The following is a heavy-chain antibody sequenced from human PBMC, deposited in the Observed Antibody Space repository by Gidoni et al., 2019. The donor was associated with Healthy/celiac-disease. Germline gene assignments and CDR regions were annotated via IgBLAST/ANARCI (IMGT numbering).Heavy chain of an antibody. D-gene: IGHD3-10*01. CDR1: GGYFSGYY. Sequence: QVQLQQWGAGLLKPSETLSLTCAVYGGYFSGYYWSWIRQPPGKGLEWIGEINHSGSTNYNPSLKSRVTISVDTSKNQFSLKLSSVTAADTAVYYCARATMVRDCIDYWGQGTLVTVSS. CDR3: ARATMVRDCIDY. V-gene: IGHV4-34*01. J-gene: IGHJ4*02. CDR2: INHSGST.